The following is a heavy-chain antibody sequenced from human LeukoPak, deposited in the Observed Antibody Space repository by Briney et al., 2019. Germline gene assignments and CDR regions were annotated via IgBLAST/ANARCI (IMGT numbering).Heavy chain of an antibody. CDR1: GFTFSSYA. Sequence: GGSLRLSCAASGFTFSSYAMSWVRQAPGKGLEWVSAISGSGGSAYYADSVKGRFTISRDNSKNTLYLQMNSLRAEDTAVYYCAKGPHGDYGMDVWGQGTTVTVSS. CDR3: AKGPHGDYGMDV. D-gene: IGHD4-17*01. CDR2: ISGSGGSA. J-gene: IGHJ6*02. V-gene: IGHV3-23*01.